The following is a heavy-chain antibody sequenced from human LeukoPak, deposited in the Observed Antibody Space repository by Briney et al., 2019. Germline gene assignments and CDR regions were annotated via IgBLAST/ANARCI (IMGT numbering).Heavy chain of an antibody. CDR1: GYTFTSYY. D-gene: IGHD3-16*02. CDR3: ARDRSELMITFGGVIVNYFDP. J-gene: IGHJ5*02. V-gene: IGHV1-2*06. Sequence: ASVKVSCKASGYTFTSYYIHWVRQAPGQGLEWMGRINPNSGGTNYAQKFQGRVTMTRDTSISTAYMELSRLSSDDTAVYYCARDRSELMITFGGVIVNYFDPWGQGTLVTVSS. CDR2: INPNSGGT.